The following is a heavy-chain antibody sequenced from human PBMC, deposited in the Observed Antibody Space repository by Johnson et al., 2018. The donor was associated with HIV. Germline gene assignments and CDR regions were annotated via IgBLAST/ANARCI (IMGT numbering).Heavy chain of an antibody. CDR3: AKGHKSKDAFDI. CDR2: VSSSGSNI. J-gene: IGHJ3*02. CDR1: GFTFSDHY. V-gene: IGHV3-11*01. Sequence: QVQLVESGGGLVQPGGSLRLSCAVSGFTFSDHYMDWVRQAPGKGLEWVSHVSSSGSNIYYADSVKGRFTISRDNAKNSLYLQVYSRNAEATAVYYCAKGHKSKDAFDIWGQGTMVTVSS.